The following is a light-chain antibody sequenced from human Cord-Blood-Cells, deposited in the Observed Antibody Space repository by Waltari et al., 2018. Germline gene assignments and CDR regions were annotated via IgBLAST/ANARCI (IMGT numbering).Light chain of an antibody. Sequence: DIQITQSPSSLSASVGDRVTITCRASQSISSYLNWYQQNPGKAPKLMIYAASCLQSGVPSRFSGIGSATDFNLTISSLQPEDFATYYCQQSYSTPRTFGQGTKVEIK. J-gene: IGKJ1*01. CDR2: AAS. CDR3: QQSYSTPRT. CDR1: QSISSY. V-gene: IGKV1-39*01.